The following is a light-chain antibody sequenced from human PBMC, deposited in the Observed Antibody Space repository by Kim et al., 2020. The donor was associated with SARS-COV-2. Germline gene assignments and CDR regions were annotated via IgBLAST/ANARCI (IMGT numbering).Light chain of an antibody. V-gene: IGKV3-11*01. CDR3: QQRSNWPGT. CDR2: DAS. CDR1: QSVSSY. J-gene: IGKJ4*01. Sequence: EIALTQSPATLSLSPGERATLSCRASQSVSSYLAWYQQKPGQAPRLLIYDASNRATGIPARFSGSGSGTDFTLTISSLEPEDFAVYYCQQRSNWPGTFGGGTKVDIK.